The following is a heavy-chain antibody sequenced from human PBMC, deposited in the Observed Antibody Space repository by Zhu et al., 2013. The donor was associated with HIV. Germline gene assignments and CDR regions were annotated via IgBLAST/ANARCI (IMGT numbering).Heavy chain of an antibody. CDR1: GGSISSYY. J-gene: IGHJ3*02. CDR3: ARGRLWFGTTNKNAFDI. D-gene: IGHD3-10*01. V-gene: IGHV4-59*01. CDR2: IYYSGST. Sequence: QVQLQESGPGLVKPSETLSLTCTVSGGSISSYYWSWIRQPPGKGLEWIGYIYYSGSTNYNPSLKSRVTISVDTSKNQFSLKLSSVTAADTAVYYCARGRLWFGTTNKNAFDIWGQGTMVTVSS.